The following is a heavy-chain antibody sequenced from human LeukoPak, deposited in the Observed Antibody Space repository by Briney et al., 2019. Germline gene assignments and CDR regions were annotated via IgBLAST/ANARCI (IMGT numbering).Heavy chain of an antibody. D-gene: IGHD3-22*01. Sequence: SVKVSCKASGGTFSSYAISWVRQAPGQGLEWMGGIIPIFGTANYAQKFQGRVTITADESTSTAYMELSSLRSEDTAVYYCARDDLGDSSGYQPYYYGMDVWGQGTTVTVSS. CDR1: GGTFSSYA. CDR3: ARDDLGDSSGYQPYYYGMDV. CDR2: IIPIFGTA. J-gene: IGHJ6*02. V-gene: IGHV1-69*13.